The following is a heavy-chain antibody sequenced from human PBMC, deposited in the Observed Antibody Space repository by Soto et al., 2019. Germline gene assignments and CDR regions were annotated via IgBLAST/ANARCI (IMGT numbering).Heavy chain of an antibody. J-gene: IGHJ6*02. V-gene: IGHV1-69*13. D-gene: IGHD2-15*01. CDR3: ARGPLRSCSGGSCYSIYYYYYGMDV. Sequence: GASVKVSCKASGGTFSSYAISWVRQAPGQGLEWMGGIIPIFGTANYAQKFQGRVTITADESTSTAYMELSSLRSEDTAVYYCARGPLRSCSGGSCYSIYYYYYGMDVWGQGTTVTVS. CDR2: IIPIFGTA. CDR1: GGTFSSYA.